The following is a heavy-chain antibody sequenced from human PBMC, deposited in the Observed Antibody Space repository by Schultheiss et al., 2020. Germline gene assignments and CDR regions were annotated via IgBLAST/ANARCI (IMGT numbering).Heavy chain of an antibody. CDR1: GFTFSSYA. CDR3: AKDPMGYWYFDL. CDR2: ISGSGGST. J-gene: IGHJ2*01. D-gene: IGHD3-10*01. V-gene: IGHV3-23*01. Sequence: GESLKISCAASGFTFSSYAMSWVRQAPGKGLEWVSAISGSGGSTYYADSVKGRFTISRDNSKNTLYLQMNSLRAEDTAVYYCAKDPMGYWYFDLWGRGTLVTVSS.